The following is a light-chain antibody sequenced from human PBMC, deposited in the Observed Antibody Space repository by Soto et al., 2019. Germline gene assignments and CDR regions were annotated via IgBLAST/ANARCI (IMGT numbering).Light chain of an antibody. Sequence: QSALTQPASVSGSPGQSITISCTGTSSDVGGYNFVSWYQHHPGKAPKLMIYDVSNRPSGVSNRFSGSKSGNTASLTISGLQAEDEAEYYCSSYTSSITLVFGGGTQLTVL. CDR3: SSYTSSITLV. J-gene: IGLJ2*01. V-gene: IGLV2-14*03. CDR1: SSDVGGYNF. CDR2: DVS.